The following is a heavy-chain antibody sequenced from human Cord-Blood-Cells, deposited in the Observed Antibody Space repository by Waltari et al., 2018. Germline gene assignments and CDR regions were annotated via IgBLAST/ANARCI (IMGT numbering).Heavy chain of an antibody. CDR2: IYYSGST. J-gene: IGHJ6*03. CDR3: ARGGGNYYYYYYMDV. D-gene: IGHD2-15*01. Sequence: QVQLQESGPGLVKPSETLSLTCTVPGGPISSYYWSWIRQPPGNGLGWIGYIYYSGSTNYNPSLKSRVTISVDTSKNQFSLKLSSVTAADTAVYYCARGGGNYYYYYYMDVWGKGTTVTVSS. V-gene: IGHV4-59*13. CDR1: GGPISSYY.